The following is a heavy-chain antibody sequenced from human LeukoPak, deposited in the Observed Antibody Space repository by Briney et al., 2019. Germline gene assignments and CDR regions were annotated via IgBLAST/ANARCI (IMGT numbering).Heavy chain of an antibody. CDR3: ARDASRGIAVAGYLGYFQH. D-gene: IGHD6-19*01. J-gene: IGHJ1*01. Sequence: GGSLRLSCAASGFTFSSYGMHWVRQAPGKGLEWVAVIWYDGGNKYYADSVKGRFTISRDNSKNTLYLQMNSLRAEDTAVYYCARDASRGIAVAGYLGYFQHWGQGTLVTVSS. CDR1: GFTFSSYG. CDR2: IWYDGGNK. V-gene: IGHV3-33*01.